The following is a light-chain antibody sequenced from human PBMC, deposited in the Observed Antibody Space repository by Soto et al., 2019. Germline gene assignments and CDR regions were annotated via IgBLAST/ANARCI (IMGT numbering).Light chain of an antibody. CDR3: QSPDLTLSGSGV. V-gene: IGLV1-40*01. CDR2: DNT. J-gene: IGLJ3*02. CDR1: MSNIGAGYD. Sequence: QSVLTQPPSVSGAPGQRVTISCTGSMSNIGAGYDVNWYQHLPGTAPKLLIYDNTHRPSGVPDRFSASKSGTSASLAITGLQAEDEAVYYCQSPDLTLSGSGVFGGGTQLTVL.